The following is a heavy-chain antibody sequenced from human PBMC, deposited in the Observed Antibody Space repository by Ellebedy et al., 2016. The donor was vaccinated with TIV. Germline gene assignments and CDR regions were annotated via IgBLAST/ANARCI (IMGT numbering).Heavy chain of an antibody. Sequence: PGGSLRLSCAASGFAFSSYWMHWVRQVPGKGLMWVSHIISDGSDTNYADSVKGRFTISRDNAKKTLYLQMNSLRVEDTAVYYCARDRGTTMTVSDYWGQGTLVTVSS. V-gene: IGHV3-74*01. D-gene: IGHD3-22*01. CDR3: ARDRGTTMTVSDY. J-gene: IGHJ4*02. CDR2: IISDGSDT. CDR1: GFAFSSYW.